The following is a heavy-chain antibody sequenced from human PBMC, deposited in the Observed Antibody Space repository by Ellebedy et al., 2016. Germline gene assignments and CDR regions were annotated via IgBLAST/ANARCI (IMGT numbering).Heavy chain of an antibody. CDR3: ARVLGTGGYYYYGMDV. CDR1: GGSISSYY. J-gene: IGHJ6*02. V-gene: IGHV4-59*01. CDR2: IYYSGST. Sequence: SETLSLTXTVSGGSISSYYWSWIRQPPGKGLEWIGYIYYSGSTNYNPSLKSRVTISVDTSKNQFSLKLSSVTAADTAVYYCARVLGTGGYYYYGMDVWGQGTTVTVSS. D-gene: IGHD1-1*01.